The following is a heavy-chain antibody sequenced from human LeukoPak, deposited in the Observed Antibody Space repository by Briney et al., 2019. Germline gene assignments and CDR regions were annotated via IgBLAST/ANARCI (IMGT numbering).Heavy chain of an antibody. V-gene: IGHV3-23*01. CDR3: AKTRYDLSGYYPDY. CDR1: GFTFSSSA. J-gene: IGHJ4*02. CDR2: ISDSGGST. D-gene: IGHD3-22*01. Sequence: GGSLRLSCAASGFTFSSSAMSWVRQAPGKGLEWVSTISDSGGSTYYTDSVKGRFTISRDNSKNTLYLQMNSLRAGDTAVYYCAKTRYDLSGYYPDYWGQGTLVTVSS.